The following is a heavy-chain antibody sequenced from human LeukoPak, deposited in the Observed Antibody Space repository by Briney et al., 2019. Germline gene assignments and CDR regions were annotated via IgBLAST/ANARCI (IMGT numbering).Heavy chain of an antibody. Sequence: ASVKVSCKTSGYTFTNHYIHWVRQAPGQGLEWMGSINPNSGGTKYAQNFQGRVTMTRDTSITTAYMELNSLTSDDTAVYYCVRDRDADDFWSGSQGNWFDPWGQGTLVTVSS. D-gene: IGHD3-3*01. J-gene: IGHJ5*02. CDR3: VRDRDADDFWSGSQGNWFDP. CDR2: INPNSGGT. CDR1: GYTFTNHY. V-gene: IGHV1-2*02.